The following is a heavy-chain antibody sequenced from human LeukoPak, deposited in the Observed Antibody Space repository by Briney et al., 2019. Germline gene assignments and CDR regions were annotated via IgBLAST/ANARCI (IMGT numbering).Heavy chain of an antibody. CDR1: GYTFTSYG. Sequence: ASVKVSCKASGYTFTSYGISWVRQAPGQGLEWMGWISAYNGNTNYAQKLQGRVTMTTDTSTRTAYMELRSLRSDDTAVYYCARVHSPRFVVVPAANRRDAFDTWGQGTMVTVSS. V-gene: IGHV1-18*01. CDR3: ARVHSPRFVVVPAANRRDAFDT. J-gene: IGHJ3*02. CDR2: ISAYNGNT. D-gene: IGHD2-2*01.